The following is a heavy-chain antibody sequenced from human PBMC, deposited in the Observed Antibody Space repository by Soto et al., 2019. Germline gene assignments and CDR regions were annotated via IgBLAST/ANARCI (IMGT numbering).Heavy chain of an antibody. D-gene: IGHD1-1*01. Sequence: QVQLQQWGAGLLKPSETLSLTCAVYGGSVNSGNYYWSWIRQPPGKGLEWIGEMSHSCGTHFNPSLKSRVTISVDTAKIQFSLKMSSVTAEDTALYYCARVERGTATTVVDAFDIWGPGTLVTVSS. CDR2: MSHSCGT. V-gene: IGHV4-34*01. J-gene: IGHJ3*02. CDR3: ARVERGTATTVVDAFDI. CDR1: GGSVNSGNYY.